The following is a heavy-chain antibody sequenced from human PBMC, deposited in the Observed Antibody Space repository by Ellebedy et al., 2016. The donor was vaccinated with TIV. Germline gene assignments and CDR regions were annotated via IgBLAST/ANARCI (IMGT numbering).Heavy chain of an antibody. CDR3: VRDRVGGLDH. Sequence: GGSLRLXCAASGFTFSSYPMHWVRQAPGKGLEWVALISYDGRNKEYGDSVKGRFTISRDKSKNTVSLQMDSLRLEDTAVYYCVRDRVGGLDHWGQGTLVTVSS. CDR2: ISYDGRNK. D-gene: IGHD1-26*01. CDR1: GFTFSSYP. V-gene: IGHV3-30*04. J-gene: IGHJ5*02.